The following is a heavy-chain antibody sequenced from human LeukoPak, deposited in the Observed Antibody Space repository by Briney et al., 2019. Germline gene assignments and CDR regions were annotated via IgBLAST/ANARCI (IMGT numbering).Heavy chain of an antibody. CDR3: SRGELLLSNYYYYYMDV. J-gene: IGHJ6*03. CDR2: INGSGST. Sequence: SETLSLTCAVYGASFSGNYWSWIRQPPGKGLEWIGEINGSGSTNYNPSLKSRVTISVDTSKNQFSLKVSSVTAADTAVYYCSRGELLLSNYYYYYMDVWGKGTTVTVSS. CDR1: GASFSGNY. D-gene: IGHD2-15*01. V-gene: IGHV4-34*01.